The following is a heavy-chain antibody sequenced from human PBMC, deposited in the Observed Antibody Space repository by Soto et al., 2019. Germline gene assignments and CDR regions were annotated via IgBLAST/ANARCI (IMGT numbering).Heavy chain of an antibody. Sequence: QVKLVQSRGEVKKPGASVKVSCKTSGYSFTTYGISWLRQAPGQGLEWMGWISGYNGNTNYAQNLQGRVTMTTDTSTSTAYMELRSLRSDDTAVYYCAREGPAPYYYYGMDVWGQGSTVTVSS. V-gene: IGHV1-18*01. CDR1: GYSFTTYG. CDR2: ISGYNGNT. CDR3: AREGPAPYYYYGMDV. J-gene: IGHJ6*02.